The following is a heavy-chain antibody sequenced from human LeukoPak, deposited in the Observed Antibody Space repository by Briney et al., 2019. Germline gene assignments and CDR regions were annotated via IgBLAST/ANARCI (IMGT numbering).Heavy chain of an antibody. D-gene: IGHD3-16*02. CDR2: IASTGSI. V-gene: IGHV4-39*07. CDR3: ARGRARDGSYPWFDS. CDR1: GGSISSSTYY. J-gene: IGHJ5*01. Sequence: PSETLSLTFTVSGGSISSSTYYWGWIRQSPGKAMEWIGSIASTGSIYYNPSLKSRVTISVDPSKNQFSLQLTSVTAADTAIYYCARGRARDGSYPWFDSWGQGTLVTVSS.